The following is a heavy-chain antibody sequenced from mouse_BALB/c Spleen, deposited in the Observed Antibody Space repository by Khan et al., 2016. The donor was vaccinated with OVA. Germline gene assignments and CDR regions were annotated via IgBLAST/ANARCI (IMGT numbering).Heavy chain of an antibody. Sequence: QIQLVQSGPELKKPGVTVKISCKASGYTFTTYGMNWVKQAPGKGLKWMGWINTYTGEPTYVDYFKGRFAFSLETSASTAYLQINNLKNEDTATXFCARVGYSGTMDYWGQGTSVTVSS. CDR2: INTYTGEP. J-gene: IGHJ4*01. CDR1: GYTFTTYG. V-gene: IGHV9-3-1*01. CDR3: ARVGYSGTMDY. D-gene: IGHD2-3*01.